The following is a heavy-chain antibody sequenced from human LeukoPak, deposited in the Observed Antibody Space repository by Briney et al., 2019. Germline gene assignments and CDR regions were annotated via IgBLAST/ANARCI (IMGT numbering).Heavy chain of an antibody. CDR3: AREGYSSGWYYEYFDL. CDR2: ISAYNGNT. V-gene: IGHV1-18*01. J-gene: IGHJ2*01. CDR1: GYTFTSYG. Sequence: GASVKVSCKSSGYTFTSYGISWVRQAPGQGLEWMGWISAYNGNTNYAQKLQGRVTMTTDTSTSTAYMELRSLRSDDTAVYYCAREGYSSGWYYEYFDLWGRGTLVTVSS. D-gene: IGHD6-19*01.